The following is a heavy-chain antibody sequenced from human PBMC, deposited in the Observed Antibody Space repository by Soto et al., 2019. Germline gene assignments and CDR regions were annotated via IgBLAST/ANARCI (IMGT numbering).Heavy chain of an antibody. D-gene: IGHD3-9*01. CDR1: GGSMSSGAFY. CDR2: IYDSGSS. J-gene: IGHJ4*02. Sequence: QVQLQESGPGLVKPSQTLTLTCTVSGGSMSSGAFYWSWIRQHPGKGLEWIGHIYDSGSSYYNPSIGSRVTISVDTSKNQFSLKLSAVTAADTAVYFCARTTFYDIFTAYYSLFDYWGQGTLVTVSS. V-gene: IGHV4-31*03. CDR3: ARTTFYDIFTAYYSLFDY.